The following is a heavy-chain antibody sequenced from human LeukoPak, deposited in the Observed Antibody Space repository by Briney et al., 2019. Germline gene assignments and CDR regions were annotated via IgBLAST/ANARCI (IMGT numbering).Heavy chain of an antibody. D-gene: IGHD2-15*01. Sequence: ASVKVSCKASGYTFTGYYMHWVRQAPGQGLEWMGWINPNSGGTNYAQKFQGRVTMTRDTSISTAYMELSRLRSDDTAVYYCARGKLSGYCSGGSCYQGNFDYWGQGTLVTVSS. CDR1: GYTFTGYY. V-gene: IGHV1-2*02. CDR3: ARGKLSGYCSGGSCYQGNFDY. CDR2: INPNSGGT. J-gene: IGHJ4*02.